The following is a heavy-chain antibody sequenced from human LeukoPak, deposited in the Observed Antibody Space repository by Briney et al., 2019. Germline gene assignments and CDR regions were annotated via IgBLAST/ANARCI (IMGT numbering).Heavy chain of an antibody. CDR2: INPSSGAT. CDR1: GYGFTDYY. V-gene: IGHV1-2*02. CDR3: ARGWQINSSGGFVDP. Sequence: GASLKVSCPASGYGFTDYYVHWIRQAPGQGLEWMGWINPSSGATIYAQKFQGRVTMTRDTFTTTAYMEINSLVSDDTAVYYCARGWQINSSGGFVDPWGQGTLVTVSS. D-gene: IGHD6-6*01. J-gene: IGHJ5*02.